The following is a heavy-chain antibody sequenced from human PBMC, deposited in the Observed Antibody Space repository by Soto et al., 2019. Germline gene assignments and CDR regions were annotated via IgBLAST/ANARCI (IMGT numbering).Heavy chain of an antibody. Sequence: GSSVKGACKASVCTFSRYAISWVRQAHGQGLEWMGGIIPIFGTANYAQKFQGRVTITADESTSTAYMELSRLRSDDTAVYYCARDDSQVLLYLGDSNRSSDPGGMEVWGKGTTVTVSS. CDR1: VCTFSRYA. J-gene: IGHJ6*04. V-gene: IGHV1-69*13. CDR2: IIPIFGTA. D-gene: IGHD3-3*01. CDR3: ARDDSQVLLYLGDSNRSSDPGGMEV.